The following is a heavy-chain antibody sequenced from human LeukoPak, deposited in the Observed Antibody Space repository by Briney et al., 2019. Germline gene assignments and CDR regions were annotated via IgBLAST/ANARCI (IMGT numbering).Heavy chain of an antibody. CDR3: ARVDAEGSGVKYFDY. CDR1: GYPFTSYY. V-gene: IGHV1-46*01. D-gene: IGHD3-10*01. CDR2: INPSGGST. Sequence: ASVRVSCKASGYPFTSYYINWVRQAPGQGLEWMGIINPSGGSTSYAQKFQGRVTMTRDTSTSTVYMELSSLRSEDTAVYFCARVDAEGSGVKYFDYWGQGTLVTVSS. J-gene: IGHJ4*02.